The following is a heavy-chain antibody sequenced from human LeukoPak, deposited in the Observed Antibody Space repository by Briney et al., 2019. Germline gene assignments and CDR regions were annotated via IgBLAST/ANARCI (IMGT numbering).Heavy chain of an antibody. CDR1: GGSISSGSHY. J-gene: IGHJ4*02. D-gene: IGHD3-9*01. CDR2: IYTSGRT. V-gene: IGHV4-61*02. Sequence: TLSLTCTVSGGSISSGSHYWSWIRQPAGKGLEWIGRIYTSGRTTYNPSLKSRVTISIDMSKKQFSLKLSSVTAADTAVYHCARTYYDPLTGYYSGGGPFDSWGQGTLVTVSS. CDR3: ARTYYDPLTGYYSGGGPFDS.